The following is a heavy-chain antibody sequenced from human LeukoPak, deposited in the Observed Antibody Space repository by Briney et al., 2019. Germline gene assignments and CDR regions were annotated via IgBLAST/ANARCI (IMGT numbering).Heavy chain of an antibody. D-gene: IGHD3-3*01. V-gene: IGHV1-69*05. CDR1: GGTFSSYA. Sequence: GASVKXSCXASGGTFSSYAISWVRQAPGQGLEWMGGIIPIFGTANYAQKFQGRVTITTDESTSTAYMELSSLRSEDTAVYYCARGPDVYDFWSGYCDYWGQGTLVTVSS. J-gene: IGHJ4*02. CDR3: ARGPDVYDFWSGYCDY. CDR2: IIPIFGTA.